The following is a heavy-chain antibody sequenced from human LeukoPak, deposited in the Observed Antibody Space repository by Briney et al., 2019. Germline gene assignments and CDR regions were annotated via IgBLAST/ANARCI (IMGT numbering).Heavy chain of an antibody. D-gene: IGHD1-26*01. CDR1: GGSISSYY. CDR3: ARGGHSGSYLLFDY. J-gene: IGHJ4*02. CDR2: IYYSGST. V-gene: IGHV4-59*01. Sequence: PSETLSLTCTVSGGSISSYYWSWIRQPPGKGLEWIGYIYYSGSTNYNPSLKSRVTISVDTSKNQFSLKLSSVTAADTAVYYCARGGHSGSYLLFDYWGQGTLVTVSS.